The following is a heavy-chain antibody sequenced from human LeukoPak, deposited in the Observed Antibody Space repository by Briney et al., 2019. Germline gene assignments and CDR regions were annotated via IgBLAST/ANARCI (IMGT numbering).Heavy chain of an antibody. Sequence: SETLSLTCTVSGGSISSYYWSWVRQPPGKGLEWIGYIYYSGSTNYNAYLTSRGNILVDTSKNQFSLKLSSVTAADTAVYYCAREPDSYYGMDVWGKGTTVTVSS. CDR2: IYYSGST. J-gene: IGHJ6*04. CDR3: AREPDSYYGMDV. CDR1: GGSISSYY. V-gene: IGHV4-59*01.